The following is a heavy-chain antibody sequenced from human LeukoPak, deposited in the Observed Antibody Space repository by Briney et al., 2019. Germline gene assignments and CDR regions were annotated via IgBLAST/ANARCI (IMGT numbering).Heavy chain of an antibody. CDR1: GGSINGYY. CDR2: ISDSGST. CDR3: ARVFRGAVTSNWFDP. V-gene: IGHV4-59*01. D-gene: IGHD4-17*01. J-gene: IGHJ5*02. Sequence: SETLSPTCTVSGGSINGYYWTWIRQPPGEGLEWIGYISDSGSTNYNPSLKSRVTMSVDSSNTEFSLRLNSVTAADTAVYYCARVFRGAVTSNWFDPWGQGTLVTVSS.